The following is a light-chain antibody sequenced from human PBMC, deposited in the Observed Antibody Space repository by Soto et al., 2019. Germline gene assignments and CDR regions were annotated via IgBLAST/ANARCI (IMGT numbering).Light chain of an antibody. J-gene: IGLJ2*01. CDR2: GNS. Sequence: QSVLTQPPSVSGAPGQRVTISCTGSSSNIGAGYDVHGYQQLPGTAPKLLIYGNSNRPSGVPDRFSGSKSGTSASLAITGLQAEDEADYYCQSYDSSLSGSRVVFGGGTKLTVL. V-gene: IGLV1-40*01. CDR1: SSNIGAGYD. CDR3: QSYDSSLSGSRVV.